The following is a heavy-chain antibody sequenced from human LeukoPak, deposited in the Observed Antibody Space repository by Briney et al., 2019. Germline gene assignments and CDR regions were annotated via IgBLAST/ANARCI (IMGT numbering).Heavy chain of an antibody. Sequence: SVKVSCKASGLTFTASAMQWVRQARGQRLEWIGWIVVGSDISIYAQKFQERVTITRDVSTSTVYMEMSSLNSDDTAVYYYAADRFQLDPFYFNSWGQGTLVTVSS. J-gene: IGHJ4*02. CDR1: GLTFTASA. CDR2: IVVGSDIS. V-gene: IGHV1-58*02. D-gene: IGHD1-1*01. CDR3: AADRFQLDPFYFNS.